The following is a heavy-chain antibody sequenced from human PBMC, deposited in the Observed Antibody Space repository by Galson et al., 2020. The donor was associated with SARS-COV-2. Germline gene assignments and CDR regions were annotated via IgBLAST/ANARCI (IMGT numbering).Heavy chain of an antibody. Sequence: GGSLRLSCAASGFTVSSNYMSWVRQASGKGLEWVSVIYSGGSTYYADSVKGRFTISRDNSKNTLYLQMNSLRAEDTAVYYCARDRAMARLDAFDIWGQGTMVTVSS. CDR3: ARDRAMARLDAFDI. D-gene: IGHD5-18*01. CDR1: GFTVSSNY. J-gene: IGHJ3*02. V-gene: IGHV3-53*01. CDR2: IYSGGST.